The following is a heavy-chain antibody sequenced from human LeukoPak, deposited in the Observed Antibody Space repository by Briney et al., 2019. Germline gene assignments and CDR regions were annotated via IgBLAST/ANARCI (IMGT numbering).Heavy chain of an antibody. CDR2: ISSSGSTI. CDR3: ARDRGIVVVPAAIGGHDAFDI. V-gene: IGHV3-11*01. D-gene: IGHD2-2*02. CDR1: GFTFSDYY. Sequence: GGSLRLSCAASGFTFSDYYMGWIRQAPGKGLEWVSYISSSGSTIYYADSVKGRFTISRDNAKNSPYLQMNSLRAEDTAVYYCARDRGIVVVPAAIGGHDAFDIWGQGTMVTVSS. J-gene: IGHJ3*02.